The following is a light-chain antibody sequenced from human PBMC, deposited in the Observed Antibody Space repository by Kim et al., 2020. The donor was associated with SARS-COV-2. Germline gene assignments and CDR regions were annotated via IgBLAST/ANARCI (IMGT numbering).Light chain of an antibody. CDR3: QQSYSAPYT. CDR1: QTIDTY. Sequence: DIQVTQSPSSVSASVGDRVTITCRAGQTIDTYLNWYQQKPGRAPKLLIYAASSLQSGVPSRFSGSGSGTDFTLTLSGLEPEDFATYYCQQSYSAPYTFGPGTKLEI. CDR2: AAS. J-gene: IGKJ2*01. V-gene: IGKV1-39*01.